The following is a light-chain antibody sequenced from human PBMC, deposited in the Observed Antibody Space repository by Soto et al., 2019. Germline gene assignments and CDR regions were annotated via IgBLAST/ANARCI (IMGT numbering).Light chain of an antibody. CDR3: QQYYNWPRT. Sequence: IVLTQSPATLSLSPGERATLSCRASQSVDRRLAWYQQKPGQAPRLLIFGASARPTGIPARISGSGSGTEFTLTISSLRSEDFAVYFCQQYYNWPRTFGQGTKVDIK. CDR1: QSVDRR. J-gene: IGKJ1*01. V-gene: IGKV3-15*01. CDR2: GAS.